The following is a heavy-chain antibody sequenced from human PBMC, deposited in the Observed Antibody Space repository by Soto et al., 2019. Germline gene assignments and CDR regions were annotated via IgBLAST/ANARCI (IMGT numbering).Heavy chain of an antibody. CDR1: GYTFTDFY. CDR3: ARGLRVMIVPNFDY. Sequence: ASVTVPCKASGYTFTDFYMHWVRQAAAHGLEWMGSINPNCGGTNSAQKFQGRVTMTRDTSISTAYMELSRLRADDTAVYCCARGLRVMIVPNFDYWGQGTLVTVSS. CDR2: INPNCGGT. V-gene: IGHV1-2*02. J-gene: IGHJ4*02. D-gene: IGHD3-22*01.